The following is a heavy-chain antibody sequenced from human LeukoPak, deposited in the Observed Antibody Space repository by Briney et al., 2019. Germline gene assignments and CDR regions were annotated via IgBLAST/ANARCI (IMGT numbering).Heavy chain of an antibody. CDR1: GYSFTNFD. CDR3: ARGPQWRGDYYYMDV. J-gene: IGHJ6*03. CDR2: MNPNSGNK. Sequence: GASVKLSCKASGYSFTNFDINWVRHGPGQGLEWMGWMNPNSGNKGYAQQFQGRVSMTMNTSITTAYMELSSLRSEDTAVYYCARGPQWRGDYYYMDVWGRGTTVTVSS. V-gene: IGHV1-8*01. D-gene: IGHD6-19*01.